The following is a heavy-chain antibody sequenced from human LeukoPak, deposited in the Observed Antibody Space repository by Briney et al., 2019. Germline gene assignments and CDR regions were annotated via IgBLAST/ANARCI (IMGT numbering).Heavy chain of an antibody. J-gene: IGHJ6*03. CDR3: ARVSNYGAYNYYYMDV. Sequence: NPSETLSLTCAVYGGSFSGYYWSWIRPPPGKGLEWIGEINHSGSTKYNPSLKSRVTMSVDTSKNQFSLNLSSVTAADTAVYYCARVSNYGAYNYYYMDVWGKGTTVTVSS. CDR1: GGSFSGYY. D-gene: IGHD4-11*01. CDR2: INHSGST. V-gene: IGHV4-34*01.